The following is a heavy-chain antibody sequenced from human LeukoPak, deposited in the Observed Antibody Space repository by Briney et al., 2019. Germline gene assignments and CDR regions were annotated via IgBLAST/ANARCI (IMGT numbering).Heavy chain of an antibody. D-gene: IGHD3-22*01. CDR2: IYHSGST. J-gene: IGHJ4*02. Sequence: KPSETLSLTCAVSGYSISSGYYWGWIRQPPGKGLEWIGSIYHSGSTYYNPSLKSRVTISVDTSKNQFSLKLSSVTAADTAVYYCARERGRYYDSSPNWGQGTLVTVSS. V-gene: IGHV4-38-2*02. CDR3: ARERGRYYDSSPN. CDR1: GYSISSGYY.